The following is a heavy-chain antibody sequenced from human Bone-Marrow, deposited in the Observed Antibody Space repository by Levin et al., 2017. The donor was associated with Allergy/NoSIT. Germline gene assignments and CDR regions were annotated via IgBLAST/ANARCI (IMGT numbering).Heavy chain of an antibody. D-gene: IGHD3-10*01. CDR2: IYYSGST. Sequence: PSETLSLTCTVSGGSISSGDYYWSWIRQPPGKGLEWIGYIYYSGSTYYNPSLKSRVTISVDTSKNQFSLKLSSVTAADTAVYYCARERGNGSGSYYPLGLHDYYGMDGWGQGTTVTVSS. J-gene: IGHJ6*02. V-gene: IGHV4-30-4*01. CDR3: ARERGNGSGSYYPLGLHDYYGMDG. CDR1: GGSISSGDYY.